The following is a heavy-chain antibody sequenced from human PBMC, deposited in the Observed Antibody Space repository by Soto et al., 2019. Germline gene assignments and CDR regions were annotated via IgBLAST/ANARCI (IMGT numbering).Heavy chain of an antibody. D-gene: IGHD6-13*01. J-gene: IGHJ4*02. CDR1: GFTFSDYR. CDR3: TRADRTTWYQFPF. V-gene: IGHV3-74*01. CDR2: ISTDGSST. Sequence: EVQLVESGGDLVQPGGSLRLSCAASGFTFSDYRMHWVRQAPGKGLVWVSTISTDGSSTYYADSVKGRFTISRDNAKNTLNLQMNSLRAEDTAIYYCTRADRTTWYQFPFWGQGTLVTVSS.